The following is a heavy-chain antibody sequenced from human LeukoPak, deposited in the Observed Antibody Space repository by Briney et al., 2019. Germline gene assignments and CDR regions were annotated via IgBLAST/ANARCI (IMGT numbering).Heavy chain of an antibody. CDR1: GFTFSNYY. J-gene: IGHJ4*02. D-gene: IGHD5-18*01. Sequence: GGSLRLSCAASGFTFSNYYMSWIRQAPGKGLEWVSYISSRRNTIYYADSVKGRFTISRDKAKSSLYLQMNSLTDEDTPVYYCARGWIQLCGTFDYWGQGRLVSVSS. V-gene: IGHV3-11*04. CDR3: ARGWIQLCGTFDY. CDR2: ISSRRNTI.